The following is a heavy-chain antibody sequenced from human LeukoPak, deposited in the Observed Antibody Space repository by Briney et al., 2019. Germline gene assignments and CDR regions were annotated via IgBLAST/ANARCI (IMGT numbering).Heavy chain of an antibody. CDR1: EFSSVSNY. CDR2: ISGSGCST. V-gene: IGHV3-23*01. CDR3: AKSVYSESGPFTYYYGSGSYSLFIGFDC. Sequence: PGSSLRLSSAASEFSSVSNYISCFRQAPRPRVEWLSAISGSGCSTYYYDSLKGRFTISRDNSKNTLYLQMNSMRAEDTGVYYGAKSVYSESGPFTYYYGSGSYSLFIGFDCWGQGTLVTVSS. D-gene: IGHD3-10*01. J-gene: IGHJ4*02.